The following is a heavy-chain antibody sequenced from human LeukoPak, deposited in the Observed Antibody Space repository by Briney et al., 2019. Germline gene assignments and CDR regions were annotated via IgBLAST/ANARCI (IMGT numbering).Heavy chain of an antibody. D-gene: IGHD3-10*01. Sequence: ASVKVSCKASGYSFTSYYIHWVRQAPGQGLEWMGLINPSGGSTHYEQKFQGRVTMTGDMSASTVYMELSSLRSEDTAVYYCAKDDKNYYGSGSYYIYSYYYGMDVWGQGTTVTVSS. CDR1: GYSFTSYY. J-gene: IGHJ6*02. CDR2: INPSGGST. V-gene: IGHV1-46*01. CDR3: AKDDKNYYGSGSYYIYSYYYGMDV.